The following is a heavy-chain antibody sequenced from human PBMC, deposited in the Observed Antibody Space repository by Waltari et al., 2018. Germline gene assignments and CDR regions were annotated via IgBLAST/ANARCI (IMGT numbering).Heavy chain of an antibody. CDR3: AKDLIDY. CDR2: RSYDGSNK. CDR1: GFTFSSYG. J-gene: IGHJ4*02. V-gene: IGHV3-30*18. Sequence: QVQLVESGGGVVQPGRSLRLSCAASGFTFSSYGMHWVRQAPGKGLEWVAVRSYDGSNKYYADSVKGRFTISRDNSKNTLYLQMNSLRAEDTAVYYCAKDLIDYWGQGTLVTVSS.